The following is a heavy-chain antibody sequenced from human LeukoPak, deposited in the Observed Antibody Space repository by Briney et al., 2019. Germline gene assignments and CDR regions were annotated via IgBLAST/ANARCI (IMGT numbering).Heavy chain of an antibody. J-gene: IGHJ4*02. D-gene: IGHD6-19*01. CDR1: GFTFRSYS. CDR3: VSSSSGWGKFDY. CDR2: ISSSSSYI. V-gene: IGHV3-21*01. Sequence: GGSLRLSCAASGFTFRSYSMNWVRQAPGKGLEWVSSISSSSSYIYYADSVKGRFTISRDNAKNSLYLQMNSLRAEDTAVYYCVSSSSGWGKFDYWGQGTLVTVSS.